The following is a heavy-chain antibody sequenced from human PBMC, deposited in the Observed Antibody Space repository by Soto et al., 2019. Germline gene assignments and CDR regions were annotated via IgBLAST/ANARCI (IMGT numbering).Heavy chain of an antibody. D-gene: IGHD5-18*01. V-gene: IGHV1-2*02. J-gene: IGHJ3*02. CDR2: INPNSGGT. CDR1: GYTFTGYY. CDR3: ARNLRGYSYGSGAFDI. Sequence: GASVKVSCKASGYTFTGYYMHWVRQAPGQGLEWMGWINPNSGGTNYAQKFQGRVTMTRDTSISTAYMELSRLRSDDTAVYYCARNLRGYSYGSGAFDIWGQGTMVTVSS.